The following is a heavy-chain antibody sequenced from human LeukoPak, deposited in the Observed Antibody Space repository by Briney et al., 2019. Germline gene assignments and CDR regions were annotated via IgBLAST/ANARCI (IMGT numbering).Heavy chain of an antibody. CDR2: INPNSGGT. CDR3: ARDSSITTPRGGFDI. J-gene: IGHJ3*02. V-gene: IGHV1-2*02. CDR1: VYMFIGYY. D-gene: IGHD3-22*01. Sequence: GASVKVSCKASVYMFIGYYIHWVRQAPGQGLEWMGWINPNSGGTNYAQKFRGRVTMTRAPSINAAYMEVISLASDDTAVYYCARDSSITTPRGGFDIWGQGTKVTVSS.